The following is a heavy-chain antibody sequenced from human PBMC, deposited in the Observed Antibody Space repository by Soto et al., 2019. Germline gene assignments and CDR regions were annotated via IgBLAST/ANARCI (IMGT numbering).Heavy chain of an antibody. V-gene: IGHV3-30*18. D-gene: IGHD2-2*01. CDR1: VFTFSSYG. CDR2: ISYDGRNK. CDR3: AKVPSSPSSSDY. Sequence: PWGSLRVSCASSVFTFSSYGIHWVRQAPGKGLEWVAVISYDGRNKYYADSVKGRFTISRDNSKNTLYLQMNSLRAEDTAVYYCAKVPSSPSSSDYWGQGTLVTVSS. J-gene: IGHJ4*02.